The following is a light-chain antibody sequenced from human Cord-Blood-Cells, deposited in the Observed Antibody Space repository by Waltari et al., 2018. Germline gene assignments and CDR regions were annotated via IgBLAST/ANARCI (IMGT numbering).Light chain of an antibody. J-gene: IGKJ4*01. CDR1: QSFSSN. CDR2: GAS. Sequence: EIVMTQSPATLSASPGERATLSCRASQSFSSNLAWYQQKPGQAPRLLIYGASTRATGIPARFSGSGSGTEFTLTISSLQSEDFAVYYCQQYNNWPPLTFGGGTKVEIK. V-gene: IGKV3-15*01. CDR3: QQYNNWPPLT.